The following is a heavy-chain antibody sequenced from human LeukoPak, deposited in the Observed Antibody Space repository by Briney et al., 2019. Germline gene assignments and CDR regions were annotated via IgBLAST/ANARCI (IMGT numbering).Heavy chain of an antibody. CDR3: AREAPAGESAFDI. D-gene: IGHD1-14*01. CDR1: GGSISSGSYY. V-gene: IGHV4-61*02. Sequence: KTSETLSLTCTVSGGSISSGSYYWSWIRQPAGKGLEWIGRIYTSGSTNYNPSLKSRVTISVDTSKNQFSLKLSSVTAADTAVYYCAREAPAGESAFDIWGQGTMVTVSS. CDR2: IYTSGST. J-gene: IGHJ3*02.